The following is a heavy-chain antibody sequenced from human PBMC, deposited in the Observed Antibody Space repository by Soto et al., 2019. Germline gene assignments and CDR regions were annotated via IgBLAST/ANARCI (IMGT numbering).Heavy chain of an antibody. D-gene: IGHD4-17*01. V-gene: IGHV3-23*01. J-gene: IGHJ3*02. CDR2: ISGNGGST. CDR1: GFTFSSYA. Sequence: EVQLLESGGGLVQPGGSLRLSCAASGFTFSSYAMNLVSQAPGKGLEWVSAISGNGGSTYYADSVKGRFTISRDSSKNTLYLQMDSLRTEDTAVYYCAKSPYTVSTAWCAFHIWGHGTMVTVSS. CDR3: AKSPYTVSTAWCAFHI.